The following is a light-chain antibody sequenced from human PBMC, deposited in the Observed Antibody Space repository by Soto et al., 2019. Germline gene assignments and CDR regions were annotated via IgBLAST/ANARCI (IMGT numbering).Light chain of an antibody. J-gene: IGLJ2*01. CDR1: SSNIGNNY. V-gene: IGLV1-51*01. CDR2: DNN. CDR3: ATWDGSLPAEV. Sequence: QSVLTQPPSVSAAPGHKVTISCSGSSSNIGNNYVSWYQQLPGTAPKLLIYDNNKRPSGIPDRSSGSKSGTSGTLDITGLQTGDEADYYGATWDGSLPAEVFGGGTKLTVL.